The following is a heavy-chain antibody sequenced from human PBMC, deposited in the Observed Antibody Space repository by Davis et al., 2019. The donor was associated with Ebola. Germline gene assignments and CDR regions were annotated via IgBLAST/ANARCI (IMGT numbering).Heavy chain of an antibody. Sequence: GESLKISCAASDFIISKHSMNWLRQAPGKGLEWVSLISAGSRFIYYADSVKGRFSISRDDAKKSLFLQMTSLRVEDTAVYYCARQDGANSDAFDMWGQGTLVTVFS. V-gene: IGHV3-21*01. J-gene: IGHJ3*02. D-gene: IGHD4-23*01. CDR2: ISAGSRFI. CDR3: ARQDGANSDAFDM. CDR1: DFIISKHS.